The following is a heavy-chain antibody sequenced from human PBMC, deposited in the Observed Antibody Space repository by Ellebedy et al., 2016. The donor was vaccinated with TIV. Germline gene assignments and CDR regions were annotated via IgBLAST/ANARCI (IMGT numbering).Heavy chain of an antibody. V-gene: IGHV1-2*02. J-gene: IGHJ4*02. Sequence: ASVQVSCXASGFTFLGYYMHWVRQAPGQGLEWMGWINPNSGDTNYAQTFQGRVTMTRDTSISTAYMELSRLRSDDTAVYYCARSHTVRGNDYWGQGTLVTVSS. D-gene: IGHD3-10*01. CDR2: INPNSGDT. CDR3: ARSHTVRGNDY. CDR1: GFTFLGYY.